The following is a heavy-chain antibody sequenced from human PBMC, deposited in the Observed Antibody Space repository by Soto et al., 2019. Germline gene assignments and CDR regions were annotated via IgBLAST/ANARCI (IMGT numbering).Heavy chain of an antibody. J-gene: IGHJ6*02. CDR1: GFTFSNYA. Sequence: GGSLRLSCAASGFTFSNYAMHWVRQAPGKGLEWVAVISYDGSDRYNANSVKGRFTISRDNSKNTLYLQMNSLRAEDTAVYYCARDTGPNGYNYYYFGMDVWGQGTTVTVSS. CDR3: ARDTGPNGYNYYYFGMDV. CDR2: ISYDGSDR. V-gene: IGHV3-30-3*01. D-gene: IGHD5-18*01.